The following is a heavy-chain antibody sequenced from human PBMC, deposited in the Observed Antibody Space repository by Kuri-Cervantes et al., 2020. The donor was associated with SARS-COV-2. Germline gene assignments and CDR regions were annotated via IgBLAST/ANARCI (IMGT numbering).Heavy chain of an antibody. Sequence: SVKVSCKASGGTFSSYAISWVRQAPGQGLEWMGRIIPILGTANYAQKFQGRVTITADKSTSTAYMELSNLRSEDTAVYYCARDWGQSRYDFWSGYALGYWGQGTLVTVSS. J-gene: IGHJ4*02. D-gene: IGHD3-3*01. CDR3: ARDWGQSRYDFWSGYALGY. CDR1: GGTFSSYA. CDR2: IIPILGTA. V-gene: IGHV1-69*04.